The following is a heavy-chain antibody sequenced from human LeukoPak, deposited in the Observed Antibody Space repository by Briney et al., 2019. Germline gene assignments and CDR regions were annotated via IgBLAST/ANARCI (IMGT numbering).Heavy chain of an antibody. CDR3: ARGPLESYFDY. V-gene: IGHV4-34*01. Sequence: PSETLSLTCAVYGGSFSGYYWSWIRQPPGKGLEWIGEINHSGSTNYNPSLKSRVTISVDTSKNQFSLKLSSVTAADTAVYYCARGPLESYFDYWGQGTLVTVSS. J-gene: IGHJ4*02. CDR1: GGSFSGYY. D-gene: IGHD1-1*01. CDR2: INHSGST.